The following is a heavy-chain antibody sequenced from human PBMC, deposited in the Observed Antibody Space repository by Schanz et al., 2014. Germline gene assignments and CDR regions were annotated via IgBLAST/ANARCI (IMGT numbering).Heavy chain of an antibody. CDR3: VRDSFFAFDY. V-gene: IGHV3-21*01. CDR2: VSRSTPDI. CDR1: GFTFSSYA. J-gene: IGHJ4*02. Sequence: VQVVQSGGGLVKPGGSLRLSCAASGFTFSSYAMNWVRQAPGKGLEWVSYVSRSTPDIYYADSVKGRFTMSRDNAKNSVFLQMNSLRAEDTAVYYCVRDSFFAFDYWGQGTLVTVSS. D-gene: IGHD3-3*01.